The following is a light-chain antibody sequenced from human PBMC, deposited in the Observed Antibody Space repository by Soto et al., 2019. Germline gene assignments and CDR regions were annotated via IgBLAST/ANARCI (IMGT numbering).Light chain of an antibody. V-gene: IGLV1-40*01. J-gene: IGLJ1*01. CDR3: QSYDSSLSGSKV. Sequence: QPVLTQPPSVSGAPGQRVTISCTGSSSHIGAGYDVHWYQQLPGTAPKLLIYGNSNRPSGVPDRFSGSKSGTSASLAITGLQAEDEADYYCQSYDSSLSGSKVFGTGTKVTVL. CDR2: GNS. CDR1: SSHIGAGYD.